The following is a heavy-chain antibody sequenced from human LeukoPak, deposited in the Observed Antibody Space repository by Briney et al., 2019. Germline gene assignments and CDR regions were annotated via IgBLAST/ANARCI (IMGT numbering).Heavy chain of an antibody. D-gene: IGHD3-10*01. Sequence: GGSLRLSCAASGFTFSSYSMNWVRQAPGKGLEWVSSISSSSSYIYYADSVKGRFTISRDNAKNSLYLQMNSLRAEDTAVYYCARRAVRGALYYFDYWGQGTLVTVSS. CDR1: GFTFSSYS. J-gene: IGHJ4*02. CDR2: ISSSSSYI. V-gene: IGHV3-21*01. CDR3: ARRAVRGALYYFDY.